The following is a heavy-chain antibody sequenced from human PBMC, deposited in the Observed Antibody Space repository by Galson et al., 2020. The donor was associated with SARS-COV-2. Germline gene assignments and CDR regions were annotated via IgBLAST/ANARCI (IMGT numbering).Heavy chain of an antibody. CDR2: INTNSGGT. V-gene: IGHV1-2*02. CDR3: ARGHYYDSSGYLDAFDS. J-gene: IGHJ3*02. CDR1: GYTFTGYY. Sequence: ASVKVSCKASGYTFTGYYMHWVRQAPGQGLEWMGWINTNSGGTNYAQKFQGRVTMTRDTSISTAYMELSRLRSDDTAVYYCARGHYYDSSGYLDAFDSWGQGTMVTVSS. D-gene: IGHD3-22*01.